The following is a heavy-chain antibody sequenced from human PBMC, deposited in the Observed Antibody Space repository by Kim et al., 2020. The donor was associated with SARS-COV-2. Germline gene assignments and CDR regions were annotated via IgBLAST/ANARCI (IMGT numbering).Heavy chain of an antibody. Sequence: SETLSLTCTVSGGSISSYYWSWIRQPPGKGLEWIGYIYYSGSTNYNPSLKSRVTISVDTSKNQFSLKLSSVTAADTAVYYCARARRYSSSCAFDYWGQGTLVTVSS. CDR3: ARARRYSSSCAFDY. CDR2: IYYSGST. CDR1: GGSISSYY. D-gene: IGHD6-13*01. V-gene: IGHV4-59*13. J-gene: IGHJ4*02.